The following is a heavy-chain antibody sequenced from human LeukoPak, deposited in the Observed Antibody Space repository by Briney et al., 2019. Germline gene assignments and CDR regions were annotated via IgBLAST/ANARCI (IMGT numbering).Heavy chain of an antibody. D-gene: IGHD3-10*01. V-gene: IGHV4-61*02. J-gene: IGHJ4*02. CDR2: IYTSGST. CDR3: ARDTYYYGSGTYYFNY. CDR1: GGSISSGTYY. Sequence: SEALSLTCTVSGGSISSGTYYWNWIRQPAGKGLEWIGRIYTSGSTNYNPSLKSRVTISVDTSKNQFSLKLSSVTAADTAVYYCARDTYYYGSGTYYFNYWGQGTLVTVSS.